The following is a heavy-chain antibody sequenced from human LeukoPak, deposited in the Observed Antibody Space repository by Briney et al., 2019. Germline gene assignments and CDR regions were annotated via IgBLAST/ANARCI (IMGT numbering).Heavy chain of an antibody. CDR2: IYHSGST. J-gene: IGHJ5*02. CDR3: ARGGGIVVVPAAMQSWFDP. D-gene: IGHD2-2*01. Sequence: SETLSLTCAVSGGSISSSNWWSWVRQPPGKGLEWIGEIYHSGSTNYNPSLKSRVTISVDKSKNQFSLKLSSVTAADTAVYYCARGGGIVVVPAAMQSWFDPWGQGTLVTVSP. V-gene: IGHV4-4*02. CDR1: GGSISSSNW.